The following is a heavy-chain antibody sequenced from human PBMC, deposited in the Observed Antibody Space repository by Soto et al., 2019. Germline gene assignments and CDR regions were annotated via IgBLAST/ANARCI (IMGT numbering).Heavy chain of an antibody. J-gene: IGHJ4*02. V-gene: IGHV4-59*01. CDR2: IYYSGST. CDR3: ARVEVFSRGKNYYDSSGPFDY. CDR1: GGSISSYY. D-gene: IGHD3-22*01. Sequence: PSETLSLTCTVFGGSISSYYWSWIRQPPGKGLEWIGYIYYSGSTNYNPSLKSRVTISVDTSKNQFSLKLSSVTAADTAVYYCARVEVFSRGKNYYDSSGPFDYWGQGTLVTVSS.